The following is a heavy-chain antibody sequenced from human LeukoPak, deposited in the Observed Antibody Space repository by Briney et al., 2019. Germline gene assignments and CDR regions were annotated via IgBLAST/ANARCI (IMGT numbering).Heavy chain of an antibody. CDR1: GGTFSSYA. CDR3: ARGSVAVAGGDDY. J-gene: IGHJ4*02. Sequence: SVKVSCKASGGTFSSYAISWVRQAPGQGLEWMGRIIPILGIANYAQEFQGRVTITADKSTGTAYMELSSLRSEDTAVYYCARGSVAVAGGDDYWGQGTLVTVSS. CDR2: IIPILGIA. V-gene: IGHV1-69*04. D-gene: IGHD6-19*01.